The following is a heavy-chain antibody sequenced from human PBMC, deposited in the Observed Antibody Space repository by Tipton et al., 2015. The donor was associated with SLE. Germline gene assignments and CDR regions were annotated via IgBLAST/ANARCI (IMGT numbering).Heavy chain of an antibody. V-gene: IGHV3-30*04. Sequence: SLRLSCAASGFTFSNYAMHWVRQAPGKGLEWVAVISYDGSNKYYADSVKGRFTISRDNSKNTLYLQMNSLRTEDTAEYYCAGELLPSYGMDVWGQGTTVTVSS. D-gene: IGHD3-10*01. CDR3: AGELLPSYGMDV. J-gene: IGHJ6*02. CDR1: GFTFSNYA. CDR2: ISYDGSNK.